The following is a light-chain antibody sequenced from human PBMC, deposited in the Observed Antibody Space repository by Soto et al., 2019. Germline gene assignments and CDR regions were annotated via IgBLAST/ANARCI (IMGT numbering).Light chain of an antibody. V-gene: IGKV3-20*01. Sequence: EIVLTQSPGTLSLSPGERATLSCRASQTVSSSCLAWYQQKPGQAPRLLIYGVSSRATGIPDRFSGGGSGTDFTLTISRLEPEDFAVYYCQHYDYSLPLTFGGGTNVENK. CDR1: QTVSSSC. J-gene: IGKJ4*01. CDR2: GVS. CDR3: QHYDYSLPLT.